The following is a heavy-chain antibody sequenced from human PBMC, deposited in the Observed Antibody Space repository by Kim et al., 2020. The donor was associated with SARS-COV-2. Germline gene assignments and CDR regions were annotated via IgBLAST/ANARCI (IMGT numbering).Heavy chain of an antibody. CDR2: IYYSGST. CDR1: GGSISTYY. CDR3: ARGYSGSYGRFDH. Sequence: SETLSLTCTVSGGSISTYYWSWIRQTPGEGLEWIGYIYYSGSTNYNPSLKIRVTIPVDTSKMQFSLKLSYVTAAATAVYFCARGYSGSYGRFDHWGQGTL. J-gene: IGHJ4*02. V-gene: IGHV4-59*01. D-gene: IGHD1-26*01.